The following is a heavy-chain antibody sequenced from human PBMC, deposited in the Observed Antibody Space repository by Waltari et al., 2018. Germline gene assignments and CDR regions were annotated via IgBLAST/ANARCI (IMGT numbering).Heavy chain of an antibody. CDR3: ARVGGSEGSMGYFDY. CDR2: IYYSGST. J-gene: IGHJ4*02. CDR1: GGSISRGGYY. D-gene: IGHD3-10*01. Sequence: QVQLQESGPGLVKPSHTLSLPCTVSGGSISRGGYYWSWIRQHPGKGLEWIGYIYYSGSTYYNPSLKSRVTISVDTSKNQFSLKLSSVTAADTAVYYCARVGGSEGSMGYFDYWGQGTLVTVSS. V-gene: IGHV4-31*03.